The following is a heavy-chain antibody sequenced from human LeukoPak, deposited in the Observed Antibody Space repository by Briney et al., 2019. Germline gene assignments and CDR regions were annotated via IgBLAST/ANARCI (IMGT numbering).Heavy chain of an antibody. CDR2: ISGSGCST. D-gene: IGHD6-13*01. Sequence: SGGSLRLSCAASGFTFSSYAMSWVRQAPGKGLEWVSAISGSGCSTYYADSVKGRFTISRDNSKNTLYLQMNSLRAEDTAVYYCAKDAIAAAGDSPYDYYYYYYMDVWGKGTTVTVSS. J-gene: IGHJ6*03. V-gene: IGHV3-23*01. CDR1: GFTFSSYA. CDR3: AKDAIAAAGDSPYDYYYYYYMDV.